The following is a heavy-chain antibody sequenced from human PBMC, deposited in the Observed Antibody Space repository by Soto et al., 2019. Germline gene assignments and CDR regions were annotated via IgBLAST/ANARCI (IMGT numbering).Heavy chain of an antibody. CDR1: GFTFSSYG. J-gene: IGHJ4*02. CDR3: AKEYPSSGWFNYFDY. CDR2: ISYDGSNK. D-gene: IGHD6-19*01. Sequence: QVQLVESGGGVVQPGRSLRLSCAASGFTFSSYGMHWVRQAPGKGLEWVAGISYDGSNKYYADSVKGRFTISRDNSKNTLYMQMNSLRAEDTAVYYCAKEYPSSGWFNYFDYWGQGTLVTVSS. V-gene: IGHV3-30*18.